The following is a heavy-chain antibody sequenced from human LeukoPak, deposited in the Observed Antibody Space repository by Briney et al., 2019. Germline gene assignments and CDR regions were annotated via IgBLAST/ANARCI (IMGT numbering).Heavy chain of an antibody. CDR1: GGSISSYY. D-gene: IGHD1-26*01. CDR3: ARFAVGATDDY. CDR2: IYYSGST. Sequence: PSETLSLTCTVSGGSISSYYWSWIRQPPGKGLEWIGYIYYSGSTNYNPSLKSRVTTSVDTSKNQFSLKLSSVTAADTAVYYCARFAVGATDDYWGQGTLVTVSS. V-gene: IGHV4-59*01. J-gene: IGHJ4*02.